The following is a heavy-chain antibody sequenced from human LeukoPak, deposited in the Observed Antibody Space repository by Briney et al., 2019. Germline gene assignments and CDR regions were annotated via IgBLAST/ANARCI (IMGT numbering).Heavy chain of an antibody. Sequence: PGGSLRLSCAASGFTFSNAWMSWVRQAPGKGLEWVGRIKSKTDGGTTDYAAPVKGRFTISRDDSKNTLYLQMNSLKTEDTAVYYCTTGTSYDSSSFDYWGQGTLVTVSS. CDR2: IKSKTDGGTT. J-gene: IGHJ4*02. V-gene: IGHV3-15*01. D-gene: IGHD3-22*01. CDR1: GFTFSNAW. CDR3: TTGTSYDSSSFDY.